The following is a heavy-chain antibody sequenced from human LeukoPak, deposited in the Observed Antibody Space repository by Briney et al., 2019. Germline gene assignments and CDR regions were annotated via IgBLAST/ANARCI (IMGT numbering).Heavy chain of an antibody. Sequence: SETLSRTCTVSGGSVSSGSYYWSWIRQPPGKGLEWIGYIYYSGSTNYNPSLKSRVTISVDTSKNQFSLKLSSVTAADTAVYYCARGVRGVIIGGGYYYYYGMDVWGKGTTVTVSS. J-gene: IGHJ6*04. D-gene: IGHD3-10*01. CDR3: ARGVRGVIIGGGYYYYYGMDV. V-gene: IGHV4-61*01. CDR1: GGSVSSGSYY. CDR2: IYYSGST.